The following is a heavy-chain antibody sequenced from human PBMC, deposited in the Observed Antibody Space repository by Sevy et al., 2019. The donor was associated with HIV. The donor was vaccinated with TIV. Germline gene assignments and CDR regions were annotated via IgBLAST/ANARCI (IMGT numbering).Heavy chain of an antibody. V-gene: IGHV1-8*01. Sequence: ASVKVSCKASGYTFTALDINWVRQATGQGLEWMGWMNPNTGRTDYSQRFQGRVTMTRDTSISTAYMELHSLRSDDTAIYYCARGIAAGVDYWGQGTQVTVSS. D-gene: IGHD6-13*01. J-gene: IGHJ4*02. CDR3: ARGIAAGVDY. CDR1: GYTFTALD. CDR2: MNPNTGRT.